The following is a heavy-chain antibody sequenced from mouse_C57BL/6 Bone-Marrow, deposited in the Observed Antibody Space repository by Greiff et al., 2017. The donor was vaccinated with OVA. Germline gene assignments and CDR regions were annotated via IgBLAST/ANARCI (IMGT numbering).Heavy chain of an antibody. CDR1: GFTFSSYA. Sequence: EVQLVESGGGLVKPGGSLKLSCAASGFTFSSYAMSWVRQTPEKRLEWVATISDGGSYTYYPDNVKGRFTISRDNAKNNLYLQMSHLKSEDTAMYYCARDPDGDWYFDVWGTGTTVTVSS. CDR3: ARDPDGDWYFDV. V-gene: IGHV5-4*01. CDR2: ISDGGSYT. J-gene: IGHJ1*03.